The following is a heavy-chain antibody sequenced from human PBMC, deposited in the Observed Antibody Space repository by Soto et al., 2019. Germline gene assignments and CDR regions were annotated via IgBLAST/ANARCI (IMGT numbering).Heavy chain of an antibody. CDR3: AKDSAVGSGSYLGWDDYYGMDV. D-gene: IGHD3-10*01. CDR2: ISWNSGSI. CDR1: GFTFDDYA. V-gene: IGHV3-9*01. J-gene: IGHJ6*02. Sequence: GGSLRLSCAASGFTFDDYAMHWVRQAPGKGLEWVSGISWNSGSIGYADSVKGRFTISRDNAKNSLYLQMNSLRAEDTALYYCAKDSAVGSGSYLGWDDYYGMDVWGQGTTVTVSS.